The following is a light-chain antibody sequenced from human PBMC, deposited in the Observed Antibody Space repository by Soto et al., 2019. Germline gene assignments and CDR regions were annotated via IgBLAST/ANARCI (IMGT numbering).Light chain of an antibody. Sequence: QSVLTQPASVSGSPGQSITISCTGSSSDVGRYNYVSWYQQHPGKAPKLIIYEVTYRPSGVSNRFSGSKSANTASLTISGLQAEDEADYYCGSYTDSATHVFGTGTKVTVL. CDR1: SSDVGRYNY. CDR3: GSYTDSATHV. J-gene: IGLJ1*01. CDR2: EVT. V-gene: IGLV2-14*01.